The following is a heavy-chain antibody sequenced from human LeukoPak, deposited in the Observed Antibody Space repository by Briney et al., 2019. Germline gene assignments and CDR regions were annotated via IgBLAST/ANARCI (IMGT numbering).Heavy chain of an antibody. J-gene: IGHJ4*02. V-gene: IGHV3-23*01. CDR2: ISGGGSGT. CDR1: GFTFSSYA. D-gene: IGHD1-26*01. CDR3: AKTTGNIVGAYFDY. Sequence: GGSLRLSYAPSGFTFSSYAMSWVRQAPGKGLEWVAVISGGGSGTYYADSVKGRFTISRDNSRNTLYLQMNSLRVEDTAVYYCAKTTGNIVGAYFDYWGQGTLVTVSS.